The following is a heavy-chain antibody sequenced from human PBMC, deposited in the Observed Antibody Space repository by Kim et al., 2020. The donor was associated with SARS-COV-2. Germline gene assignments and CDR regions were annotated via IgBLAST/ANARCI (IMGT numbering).Heavy chain of an antibody. J-gene: IGHJ3*02. V-gene: IGHV3-53*01. CDR1: GFTVSSNY. Sequence: GGSLRLSCAASGFTVSSNYMSWVRQDTGKGMAWVSVIYSGGSRYYADSVKGRFTISRDNSKNTLYLQMNSLRAEDTAVYYCARDGGGDDSSGYTDAYDIWGQGIMGIVSS. D-gene: IGHD3-22*01. CDR3: ARDGGGDDSSGYTDAYDI. CDR2: IYSGGSR.